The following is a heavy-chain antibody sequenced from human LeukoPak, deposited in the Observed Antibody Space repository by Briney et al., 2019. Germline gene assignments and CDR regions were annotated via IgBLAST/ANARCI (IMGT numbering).Heavy chain of an antibody. V-gene: IGHV4-59*01. J-gene: IGHJ4*02. CDR3: ARHYEIKNRYYFDY. Sequence: SETLSLTCTVSGGSISSYYWSWIRQPPGKGLEWIGYIYYSGSTNYDPSLKSRVTISVDTSKNQFSLKLSSVTAADTAVYYCARHYEIKNRYYFDYWGQGTLVTVSS. CDR2: IYYSGST. CDR1: GGSISSYY. D-gene: IGHD3-9*01.